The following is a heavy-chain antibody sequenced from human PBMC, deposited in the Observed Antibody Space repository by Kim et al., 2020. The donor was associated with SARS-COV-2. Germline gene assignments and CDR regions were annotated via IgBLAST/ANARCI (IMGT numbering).Heavy chain of an antibody. Sequence: GGSLRLSCAASGFTFDDYAMHWVRQAPGKGLEWVSGISWNSGSIGYADSVKGRFTISRDNAKNSLYLQMNSLRAEDTALYYCAKDRIPTTVTTHWAAFDIWGQGTMVTVSS. V-gene: IGHV3-9*01. CDR1: GFTFDDYA. CDR2: ISWNSGSI. D-gene: IGHD4-17*01. CDR3: AKDRIPTTVTTHWAAFDI. J-gene: IGHJ3*02.